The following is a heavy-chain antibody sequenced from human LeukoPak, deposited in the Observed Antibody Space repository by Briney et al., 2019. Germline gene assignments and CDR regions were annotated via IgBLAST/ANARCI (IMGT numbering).Heavy chain of an antibody. J-gene: IGHJ4*02. V-gene: IGHV1-2*06. CDR1: GYTFTGYY. D-gene: IGHD3-3*01. CDR3: ARFSVTTFGVVIIDY. Sequence: ASVKVSCKASGYTFTGYYMHWVRQAPGQGLEWMGRINPNSGGTNYAQKFQGRVTMTRDTSISTAYMELSRLRSDDTAVYYCARFSVTTFGVVIIDYWGQGTLVTVSS. CDR2: INPNSGGT.